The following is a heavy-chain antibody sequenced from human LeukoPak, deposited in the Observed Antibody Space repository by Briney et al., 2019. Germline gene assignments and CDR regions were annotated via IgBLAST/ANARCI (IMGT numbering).Heavy chain of an antibody. Sequence: ASVKVSCKASGYTFTSYGISWVRQDPGQGLEWMGWISAYNGNTNYAQKLQGRVTMTTDTSTSTAYMELRSLRSDDTAVYYCARDRGKVITMVRGNYGMDVWGKGTTVTVSS. V-gene: IGHV1-18*04. CDR1: GYTFTSYG. D-gene: IGHD3-10*01. CDR3: ARDRGKVITMVRGNYGMDV. CDR2: ISAYNGNT. J-gene: IGHJ6*04.